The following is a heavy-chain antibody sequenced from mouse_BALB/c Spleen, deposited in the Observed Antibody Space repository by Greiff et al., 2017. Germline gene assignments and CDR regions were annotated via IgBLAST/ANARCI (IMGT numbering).Heavy chain of an antibody. J-gene: IGHJ4*01. Sequence: VQRVESGPGLVAPSQSLSITCTVSGFSLTGYGVNWVRQPPGKGLEWLGMIWGDGSPAYNSALKSRLSISKDNSKSQVFLKMNSLQTDDTARYYCARDREVRRYYYAMDYWGQGTSVTVSS. CDR2: IWGDGSP. D-gene: IGHD2-14*01. V-gene: IGHV2-6-7*01. CDR1: GFSLTGYG. CDR3: ARDREVRRYYYAMDY.